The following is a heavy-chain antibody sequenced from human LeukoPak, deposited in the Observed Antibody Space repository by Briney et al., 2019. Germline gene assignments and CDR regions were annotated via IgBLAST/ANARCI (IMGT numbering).Heavy chain of an antibody. J-gene: IGHJ4*02. CDR3: ARPRGCGSARCNNFDY. CDR2: IKEDGSKK. Sequence: GGSLRLSCAVSGFTFSRYWMSWVRQAPGKRLEWVANIKEDGSKKDYVDSVKGRFTISRDNAKNSLYLQMNNLRAEDTAVYYCARPRGCGSARCNNFDYWGQGTLVTVSS. CDR1: GFTFSRYW. V-gene: IGHV3-7*01. D-gene: IGHD2-2*01.